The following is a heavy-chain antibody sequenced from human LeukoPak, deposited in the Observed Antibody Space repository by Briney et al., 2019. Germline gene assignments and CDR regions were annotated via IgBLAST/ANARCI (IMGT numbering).Heavy chain of an antibody. J-gene: IGHJ6*04. Sequence: SGTLSLTCAVSGGSISSSNWWSWVRQPPGKGLEWIGEIYHSGSTNYNPSLKSRVTMSVDKSKNQFSLKLSSVTAADTAVYYCASFQWLFGDYYYYGMDVWGKGTTVTVSS. D-gene: IGHD3-22*01. CDR3: ASFQWLFGDYYYYGMDV. V-gene: IGHV4-4*02. CDR2: IYHSGST. CDR1: GGSISSSNW.